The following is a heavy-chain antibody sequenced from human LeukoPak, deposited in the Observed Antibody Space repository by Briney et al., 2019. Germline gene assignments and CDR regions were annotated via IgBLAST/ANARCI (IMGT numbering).Heavy chain of an antibody. D-gene: IGHD7-27*01. CDR2: IWYDGSNK. J-gene: IGHJ4*02. CDR1: GFAFSSYG. Sequence: GGSLRLSCAASGFAFSSYGMHWVRQAPGKGLEWVAVIWYDGSNKYYADSVKGRFTVSRDNSKNTLYLQMNSLRAEDTAVYYCAAWGSGLDYWGQGTLVTVSS. CDR3: AAWGSGLDY. V-gene: IGHV3-33*01.